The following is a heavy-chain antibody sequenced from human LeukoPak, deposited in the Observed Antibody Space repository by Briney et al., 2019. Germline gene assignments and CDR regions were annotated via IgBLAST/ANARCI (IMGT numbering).Heavy chain of an antibody. CDR3: ARDCGGDCAYY. CDR2: IYYSGST. J-gene: IGHJ4*02. D-gene: IGHD2-21*02. V-gene: IGHV4-59*12. Sequence: PSETLSLTCTVSGGSISSYYWSWIRQPPGKGLEWIGYIYYSGSTYYNPSLKSRVTISVDTSKNQFSLKLSSVTAADTAVYYCARDCGGDCAYYWGQGTLVTVSS. CDR1: GGSISSYY.